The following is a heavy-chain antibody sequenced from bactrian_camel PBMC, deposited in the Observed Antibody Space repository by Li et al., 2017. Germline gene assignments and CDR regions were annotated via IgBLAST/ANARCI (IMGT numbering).Heavy chain of an antibody. V-gene: IGHV3S53*01. Sequence: VQLVESGGGSVDTGGSLRLSCAASGYIYSTNCMGWFRQAPGKEREGVARIEGDGSTSYADSVKGRFTISKDNTKNTLYLQMTSLEPEDTAMYYCAASRGRFFTCRGGDFTYWGQGTQVTVS. CDR1: GYIYSTNC. J-gene: IGHJ4*01. D-gene: IGHD1*01. CDR3: AASRGRFFTCRGGDFTY. CDR2: IEGDGST.